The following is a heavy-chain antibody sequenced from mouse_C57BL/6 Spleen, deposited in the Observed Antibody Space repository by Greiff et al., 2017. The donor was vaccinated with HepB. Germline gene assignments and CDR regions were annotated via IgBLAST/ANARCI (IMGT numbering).Heavy chain of an antibody. V-gene: IGHV1-26*01. CDR3: ARKARYYAMDY. Sequence: EVQLQQSGPELVKPGASVKISCKASGYTFTDYYMNWVKQSHGKSLEWIGDINPNNGGTSYNQKFKGKATLTVDKSSSTAYMELRSLTSEDSAVYYCARKARYYAMDYWGQGTSVTVSS. CDR1: GYTFTDYY. CDR2: INPNNGGT. J-gene: IGHJ4*01.